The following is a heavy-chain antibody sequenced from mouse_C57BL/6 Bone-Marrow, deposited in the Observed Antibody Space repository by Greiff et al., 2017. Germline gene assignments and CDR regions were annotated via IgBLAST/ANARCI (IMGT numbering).Heavy chain of an antibody. CDR1: GFSFNTYA. J-gene: IGHJ1*03. Sequence: EVKLMESGGGLVQPKGSLKLSCAASGFSFNTYAMTWVRQAPGKGLEWVARIRSKSNNYATYYADSVKDRFTISRDDSESMLYLQMNNLKTEDTAMYYCVRHSRNLLWYFDVWGTGTTVTVSS. V-gene: IGHV10-1*01. D-gene: IGHD1-1*01. CDR2: IRSKSNNYAT. CDR3: VRHSRNLLWYFDV.